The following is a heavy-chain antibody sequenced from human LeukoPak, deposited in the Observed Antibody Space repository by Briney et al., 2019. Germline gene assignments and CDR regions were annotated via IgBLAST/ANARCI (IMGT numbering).Heavy chain of an antibody. D-gene: IGHD3-10*01. J-gene: IGHJ4*02. V-gene: IGHV3-11*01. Sequence: PGGSLRLSCAASGFTFSDYYMSWIRQAPGKGLEWVSYISSSGSTIYYADSVKGRFTISRDNAKNSLYLQMNSLRAEDTAVYYCARDRNYYGSGSPLGAFDIWGQGTLVTVSS. CDR2: ISSSGSTI. CDR1: GFTFSDYY. CDR3: ARDRNYYGSGSPLGAFDI.